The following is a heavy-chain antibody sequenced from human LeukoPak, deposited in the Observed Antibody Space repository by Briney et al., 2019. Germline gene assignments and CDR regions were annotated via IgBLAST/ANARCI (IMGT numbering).Heavy chain of an antibody. CDR3: AVFVAAAGIFDY. D-gene: IGHD6-13*01. CDR2: IIPIFGTA. CDR1: GGTFSSYA. Sequence: SVKVSCKAAGGTFSSYAISWVRQAPGQGLKGMGGIIPIFGTANYPQKFQGRVTITADESTSTAYMELSSLRSEDTAVYYCAVFVAAAGIFDYWGQGTLVTVSS. J-gene: IGHJ4*02. V-gene: IGHV1-69*13.